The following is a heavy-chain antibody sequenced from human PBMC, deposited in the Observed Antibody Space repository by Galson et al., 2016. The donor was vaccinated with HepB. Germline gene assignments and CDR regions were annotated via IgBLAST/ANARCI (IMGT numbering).Heavy chain of an antibody. D-gene: IGHD2-15*01. CDR2: IIPILDMA. J-gene: IGHJ4*02. CDR1: GGTFSSYT. CDR3: ASTYCSGGSCYSESRFDY. Sequence: SVKVSCKASGGTFSSYTISWVRQAPGQGLEWMGRIIPILDMANNAPKFQGRVTITADKSTSTAYMDLISLRSEDTAMYFCASTYCSGGSCYSESRFDYWGQGTLVTVSS. V-gene: IGHV1-69*02.